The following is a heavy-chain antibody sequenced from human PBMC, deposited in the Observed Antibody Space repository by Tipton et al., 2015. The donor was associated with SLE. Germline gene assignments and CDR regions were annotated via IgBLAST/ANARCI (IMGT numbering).Heavy chain of an antibody. CDR1: GGSISSSNW. Sequence: GLVKPSGTLSLTCAVSGGSISSSNWWTWVRQSPDKGLEWIGEIYHSGSTTYNPSLKSRITLSIDTSKSQFSLRLRSVTAADTAVYFCARGFAVTDYLDYWGQGTLVTVSS. J-gene: IGHJ4*02. CDR3: ARGFAVTDYLDY. CDR2: IYHSGST. V-gene: IGHV4-4*02. D-gene: IGHD4-17*01.